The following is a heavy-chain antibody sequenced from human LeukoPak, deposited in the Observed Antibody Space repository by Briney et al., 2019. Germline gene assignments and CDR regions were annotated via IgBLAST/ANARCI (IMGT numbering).Heavy chain of an antibody. CDR2: ISGSGGNT. J-gene: IGHJ4*02. CDR1: GFTFSSYA. Sequence: GGSLRLSCAAFGFTFSSYAMTWVRQAPGKRLEWVSGISGSGGNTYYADSVKGRFTISRDNSKNTLYLQMNSLRAEDTAVYYCARDGGEQLVGPFDYWGQGTLVTVSS. V-gene: IGHV3-23*01. CDR3: ARDGGEQLVGPFDY. D-gene: IGHD6-6*01.